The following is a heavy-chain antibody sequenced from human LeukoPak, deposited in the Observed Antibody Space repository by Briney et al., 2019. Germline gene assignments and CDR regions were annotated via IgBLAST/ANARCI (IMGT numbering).Heavy chain of an antibody. Sequence: GGSLRLSCAASGFIFSNYGMNWVRQAPGKGLEWVAAISASSSATSYADSVRGRFTISRDNSKSTTYLQMNSLRAEDTAVFYCAKDLYLRDFWSGYVDYWGQGIPVTVSS. CDR1: GFIFSNYG. V-gene: IGHV3-23*01. D-gene: IGHD3-3*01. CDR3: AKDLYLRDFWSGYVDY. CDR2: ISASSSAT. J-gene: IGHJ4*02.